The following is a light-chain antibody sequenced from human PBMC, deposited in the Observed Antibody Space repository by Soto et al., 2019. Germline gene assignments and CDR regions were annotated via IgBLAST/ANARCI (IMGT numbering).Light chain of an antibody. CDR2: EVN. V-gene: IGLV2-8*01. J-gene: IGLJ1*01. Sequence: QSVLTQPPSASGSPGQSVTISCTGTSSDVGGYNDVSWFQHHPGKAPKLLIHEVNKRPSGVPDRFSGSKSGNTASLTVSGLQAEDEADYYCSSYGGRTLFVFVTGTKLTVL. CDR1: SSDVGGYND. CDR3: SSYGGRTLFV.